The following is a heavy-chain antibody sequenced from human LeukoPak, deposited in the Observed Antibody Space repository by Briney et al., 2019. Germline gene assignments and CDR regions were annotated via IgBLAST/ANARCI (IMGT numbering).Heavy chain of an antibody. CDR3: ARLRPAAIPGVRNWFDP. D-gene: IGHD2-2*02. V-gene: IGHV4-59*01. J-gene: IGHJ5*02. Sequence: SETLSRKCTVSGGSISSKYWSWIGQPLGKGMEGIGYIYYSGSTNYNPSLKSRVTISVDTSKNQFSLKLSSVTAADTAVYYCARLRPAAIPGVRNWFDPWGQGTLVTVSS. CDR1: GGSISSKY. CDR2: IYYSGST.